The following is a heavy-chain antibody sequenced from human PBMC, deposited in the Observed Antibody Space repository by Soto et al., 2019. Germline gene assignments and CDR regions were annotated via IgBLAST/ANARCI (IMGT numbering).Heavy chain of an antibody. Sequence: ASVKVSGKASGYTFTSYAMHWVRQAPGQRLEWMGWINAGNGNTKYSQKFQGRVTITRDTSASTAYMELSSLRSEDTAVYYCAVGGKQLVLGYYYGMDVWGQGTTVTVSS. J-gene: IGHJ6*02. CDR3: AVGGKQLVLGYYYGMDV. V-gene: IGHV1-3*01. CDR2: INAGNGNT. CDR1: GYTFTSYA. D-gene: IGHD6-6*01.